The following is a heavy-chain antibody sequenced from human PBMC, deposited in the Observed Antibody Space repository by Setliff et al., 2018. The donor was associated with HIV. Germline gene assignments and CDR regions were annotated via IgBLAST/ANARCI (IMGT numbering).Heavy chain of an antibody. Sequence: GASVKVSCKASGYTFTSYGMNWVRQAPGQGLEWMGWTYIGATNYAQKFRDRLTVTTDTSTSTAYMELRSLSPDDTAVYYCATGGGQSFDYWGQGTLGTVSS. D-gene: IGHD1-26*01. J-gene: IGHJ4*02. V-gene: IGHV1-18*04. CDR3: ATGGGQSFDY. CDR2: TYIGAT. CDR1: GYTFTSYG.